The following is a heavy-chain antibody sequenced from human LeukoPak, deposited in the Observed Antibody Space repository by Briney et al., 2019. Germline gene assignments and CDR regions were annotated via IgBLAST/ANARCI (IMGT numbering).Heavy chain of an antibody. Sequence: SETLSLTCAVYGGSFSVYYWSWIRQPPGKGLEWIGEINHSGSTNYNPSLKSRVTISVDTSKKQFSLKLSSVTAADTAVYYCARLSGYDWESSYDYWGQGTLVTVSS. V-gene: IGHV4-34*01. D-gene: IGHD5-12*01. CDR2: INHSGST. J-gene: IGHJ4*02. CDR3: ARLSGYDWESSYDY. CDR1: GGSFSVYY.